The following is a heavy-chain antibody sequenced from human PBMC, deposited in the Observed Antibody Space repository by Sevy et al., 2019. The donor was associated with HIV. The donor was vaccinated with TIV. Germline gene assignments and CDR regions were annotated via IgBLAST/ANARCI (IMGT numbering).Heavy chain of an antibody. CDR3: ASKRGYNDGPFDY. CDR2: IHYTGGT. V-gene: IGHV4-30-4*01. D-gene: IGHD5-12*01. Sequence: SETLSLTCTVSGGSFTSSDSYWSWIRQPPGEGLEWIGYIHYTGGTYYNPFLKSRVAMSVDTSEKQFSLKLSFLTAANTAVYYCASKRGYNDGPFDYWGQGTLVTVSS. J-gene: IGHJ4*02. CDR1: GGSFTSSDSY.